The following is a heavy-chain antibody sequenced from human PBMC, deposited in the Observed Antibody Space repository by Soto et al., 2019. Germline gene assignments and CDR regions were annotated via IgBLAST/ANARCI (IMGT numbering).Heavy chain of an antibody. J-gene: IGHJ4*02. CDR2: ISGSGGST. CDR1: VFTFSSYA. Sequence: GGSLSLSCAASVFTFSSYAMSWFRQGPVKGLEWVSAISGSGGSTYYADSVKGRFTISRDNSKNTLYLQMNSLRAEDTAVYYCAKSLTYYDFWSGSDYWGQGTLVTVSS. D-gene: IGHD3-3*01. V-gene: IGHV3-23*01. CDR3: AKSLTYYDFWSGSDY.